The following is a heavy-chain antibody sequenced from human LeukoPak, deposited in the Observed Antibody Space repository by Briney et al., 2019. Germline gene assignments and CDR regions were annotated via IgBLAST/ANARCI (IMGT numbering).Heavy chain of an antibody. D-gene: IGHD3-10*01. CDR2: ISGSGGST. Sequence: GGSLRLSCAASGFTFSSYAMSWVRQAPGKGLEWVSAISGSGGSTYYADSVKGRFTISRDNSKNTLYLQMNSLRAEDTAVYYCAKTPLLWFGESPDSYFDYWGQGTLVTVSS. CDR1: GFTFSSYA. CDR3: AKTPLLWFGESPDSYFDY. V-gene: IGHV3-23*01. J-gene: IGHJ4*02.